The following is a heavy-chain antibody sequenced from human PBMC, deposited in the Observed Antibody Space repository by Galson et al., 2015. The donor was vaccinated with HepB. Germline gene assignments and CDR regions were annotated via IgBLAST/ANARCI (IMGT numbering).Heavy chain of an antibody. D-gene: IGHD4-17*01. J-gene: IGHJ4*02. CDR3: AKDHGDYVASDYFDY. Sequence: LRLSCAASGFTFSSYAMSWVRQAPGKGLEWVSAISGSGGSTYYADSVKGRFTISRDNSKNTLYLQMNSLRAEDTAVYYCAKDHGDYVASDYFDYWGQGTLVTVSS. V-gene: IGHV3-23*01. CDR1: GFTFSSYA. CDR2: ISGSGGST.